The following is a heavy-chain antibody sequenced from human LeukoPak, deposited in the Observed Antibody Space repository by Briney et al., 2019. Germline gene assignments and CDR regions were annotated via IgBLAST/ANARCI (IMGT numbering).Heavy chain of an antibody. V-gene: IGHV1-69*13. J-gene: IGHJ5*02. CDR1: GGTFSSYA. CDR3: ARDNSVRDEAWWFNP. D-gene: IGHD5-24*01. CDR2: IIPIFGTA. Sequence: ASVKVSCKASGGTFSSYAISWVRQAPGRGLEWMGGIIPIFGTANYAQKFQGRVTITADESTSTAYMELSSLRSEDTAVYYCARDNSVRDEAWWFNPWGQGTLVTVSS.